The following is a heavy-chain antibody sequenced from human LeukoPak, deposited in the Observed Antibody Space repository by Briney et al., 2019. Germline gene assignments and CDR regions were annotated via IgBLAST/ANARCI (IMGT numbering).Heavy chain of an antibody. V-gene: IGHV4-59*01. CDR1: GGSISNYY. CDR2: IYYTGTT. Sequence: SETLSFTCTVSGGSISNYYWSWIRQPPGKALEWIGYIYYTGTTKYNPSLKSRATISLDTSKNQFSLKLTSVTAADTALFFCARGYDIDVWGQGTRSPSP. CDR3: ARGYDIDV. J-gene: IGHJ6*02.